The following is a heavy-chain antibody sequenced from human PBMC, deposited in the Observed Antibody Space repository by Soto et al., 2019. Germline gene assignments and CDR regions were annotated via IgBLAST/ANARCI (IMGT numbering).Heavy chain of an antibody. CDR1: GFTFSSYD. Sequence: EVPLAESGGGMVQPGGSLRLSCVASGFTFSSYDMHWVRRAPGKGLEYVSSISSNGGTTYYGNSVKGRFTISRDNSKNTLYLQMGSLRAEDMAVYYCVRRVSGNYDYWGQGTLVTVSS. CDR2: ISSNGGTT. J-gene: IGHJ4*02. V-gene: IGHV3-64*01. D-gene: IGHD1-7*01. CDR3: VRRVSGNYDY.